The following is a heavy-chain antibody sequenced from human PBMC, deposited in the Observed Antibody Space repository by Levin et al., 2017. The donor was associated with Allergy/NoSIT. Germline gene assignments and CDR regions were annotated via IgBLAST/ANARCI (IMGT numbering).Heavy chain of an antibody. Sequence: GESLKISCAASGFTVSSNYMSWVRQAPGKGLEWVSVIYSGGSTYYADSVKGRFTISRDNSKNTLNLQMNSLRAEDTAVYYCAGSLGELLPFGMDVWGQGTTVTVSS. CDR3: AGSLGELLPFGMDV. D-gene: IGHD1-26*01. CDR1: GFTVSSNY. J-gene: IGHJ6*02. CDR2: IYSGGST. V-gene: IGHV3-53*01.